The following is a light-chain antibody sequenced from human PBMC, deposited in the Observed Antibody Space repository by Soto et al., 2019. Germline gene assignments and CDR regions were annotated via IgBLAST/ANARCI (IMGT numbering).Light chain of an antibody. Sequence: ETVMTQSPVTLSASPGERATLSCWASQTVYSNLAWYQQKPGQAPRLLIYSTSTRATGIPASFSGSGSGTEFTLTISSLQSEDLAVYYCQQYNTWPLTFGGGTKVEIK. CDR3: QQYNTWPLT. CDR2: STS. V-gene: IGKV3-15*01. J-gene: IGKJ4*01. CDR1: QTVYSN.